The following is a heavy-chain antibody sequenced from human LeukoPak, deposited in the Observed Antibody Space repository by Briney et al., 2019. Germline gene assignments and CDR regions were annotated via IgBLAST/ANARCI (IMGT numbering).Heavy chain of an antibody. CDR3: ASMRSRTFLTDY. CDR1: GGSFSGYY. J-gene: IGHJ4*02. V-gene: IGHV4-34*01. Sequence: PSETLSLTCAVYGGSFSGYYWSWIRQPPGKGLEWIGEINHSGSTNYNPSLKSRVTISVDTSKNQFSLKLSSVTAADTAVYYCASMRSRTFLTDYWGQGTLVAVSS. CDR2: INHSGST. D-gene: IGHD1-7*01.